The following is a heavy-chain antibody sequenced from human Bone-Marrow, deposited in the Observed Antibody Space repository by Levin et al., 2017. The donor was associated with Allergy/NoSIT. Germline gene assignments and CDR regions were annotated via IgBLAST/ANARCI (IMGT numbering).Heavy chain of an antibody. CDR2: ISYDGSNK. CDR3: ARVVSPGIAAAVTDYFDY. J-gene: IGHJ4*02. D-gene: IGHD6-13*01. CDR1: GFTFSSYA. V-gene: IGHV3-30-3*01. Sequence: GGSLRLSCAASGFTFSSYAMHWVRQAPGKGLEWVAVISYDGSNKYYADSVKGRFTISRDNSKNTLYLQMNSLRAEDTAVYYCARVVSPGIAAAVTDYFDYWGQGTLVTVSS.